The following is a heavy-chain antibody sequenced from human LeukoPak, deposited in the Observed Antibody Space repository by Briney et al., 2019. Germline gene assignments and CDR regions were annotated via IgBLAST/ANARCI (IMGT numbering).Heavy chain of an antibody. CDR3: TRDLPERY. Sequence: QSGGSLRLSCAASGFTVSNNYMSWVRQAPGKGLEWVSVIYSGGSTYYADSVKGRFTISRDNSKNTLYLQMNSLRVEDTAVYYCTRDLPERYWGQGTLVTVSS. CDR2: IYSGGST. CDR1: GFTVSNNY. V-gene: IGHV3-53*01. J-gene: IGHJ4*02.